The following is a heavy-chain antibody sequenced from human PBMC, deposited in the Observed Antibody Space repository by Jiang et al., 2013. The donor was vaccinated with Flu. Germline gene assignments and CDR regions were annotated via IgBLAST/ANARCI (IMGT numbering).Heavy chain of an antibody. CDR3: ARGSYYDSSGYYFYFDY. CDR1: GYTFTGYY. V-gene: IGHV1-2*04. Sequence: GAEVKKPGASVKVSCKASGYTFTGYYMHWVRQAPGQGLEWMGWINPNSGGTNYAQKFQGWVTMTRDTSISTAYMELSRLRSDDTAVYYCARGSYYDSSGYYFYFDYWGQGTLVTVSS. CDR2: INPNSGGT. D-gene: IGHD3-22*01. J-gene: IGHJ4*02.